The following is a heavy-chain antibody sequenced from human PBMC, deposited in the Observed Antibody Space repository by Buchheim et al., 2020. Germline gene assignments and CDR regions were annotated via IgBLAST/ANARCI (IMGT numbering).Heavy chain of an antibody. D-gene: IGHD4-17*01. CDR2: IYYSGST. CDR3: ARAAAVTPAWFDP. CDR1: GASISSYY. Sequence: QVQLQESGPGLVKPSETLSLTCTVSGASISSYYWSWIRQPPGKGLEWIGYIYYSGSTYYNPSLKSRVTISVDTSKNQFSLKLSSVTAADTAVYYCARAAAVTPAWFDPWGQGTL. J-gene: IGHJ5*02. V-gene: IGHV4-59*08.